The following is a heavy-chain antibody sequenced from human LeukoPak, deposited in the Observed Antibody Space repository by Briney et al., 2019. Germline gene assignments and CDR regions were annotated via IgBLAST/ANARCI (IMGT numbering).Heavy chain of an antibody. D-gene: IGHD3-3*01. V-gene: IGHV4-39*07. Sequence: PSETLSLTCTVSGGSISSSSYYWGWIRQPPGKGLEWIGSIYYSGSTYYNPSLKSRVTISVDTSKNQFSLKLSSVTAADTAFYYCARGGITIFGGIIYQDYWGQGTLVTVSS. J-gene: IGHJ4*02. CDR1: GGSISSSSYY. CDR2: IYYSGST. CDR3: ARGGITIFGGIIYQDY.